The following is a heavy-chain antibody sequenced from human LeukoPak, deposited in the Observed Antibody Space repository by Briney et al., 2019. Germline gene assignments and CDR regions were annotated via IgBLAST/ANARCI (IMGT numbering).Heavy chain of an antibody. D-gene: IGHD6-19*01. V-gene: IGHV3-23*01. CDR2: ISCSGGST. CDR3: AKAPSGQWLVPWFDP. CDR1: GVTFSSYA. Sequence: GGSLRLSCAASGVTFSSYAMSWVRQAPGKGLEWVSAISCSGGSTYYADSVKGRFTIYRDKSKNTLYLQMNSLRAEDTAGYYCAKAPSGQWLVPWFDPWGQGTLVTVSS. J-gene: IGHJ5*02.